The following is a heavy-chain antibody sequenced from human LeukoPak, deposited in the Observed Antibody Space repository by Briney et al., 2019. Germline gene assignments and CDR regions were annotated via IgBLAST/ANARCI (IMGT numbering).Heavy chain of an antibody. D-gene: IGHD2-8*01. CDR3: ARDGPLSPGGWFDP. V-gene: IGHV4-30-4*08. J-gene: IGHJ5*02. CDR1: GGSISSGDYY. Sequence: PSETLSLTCTVSGGSISSGDYYWSWIRQPPGKGLEWIGYIYYSGSTYYNPSLKSRVTISVDTSKNQFSLKLSSVTAADTAEYYCARDGPLSPGGWFDPWGQGTLVTVSS. CDR2: IYYSGST.